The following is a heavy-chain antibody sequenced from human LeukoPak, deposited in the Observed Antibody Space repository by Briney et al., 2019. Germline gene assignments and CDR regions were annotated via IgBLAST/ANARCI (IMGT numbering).Heavy chain of an antibody. Sequence: GGSLRLSCAASGFTFSSYWMHWVRQAPGKGLVWVSRINSYGSRTTYADSVKGRFTISRDNAKNTLYLQMISLKAEHKAVYYDARAPYYNDTNGFHIWGQGTMVTVSS. V-gene: IGHV3-74*01. CDR2: INSYGSRT. CDR1: GFTFSSYW. J-gene: IGHJ3*02. CDR3: ARAPYYNDTNGFHI. D-gene: IGHD3-22*01.